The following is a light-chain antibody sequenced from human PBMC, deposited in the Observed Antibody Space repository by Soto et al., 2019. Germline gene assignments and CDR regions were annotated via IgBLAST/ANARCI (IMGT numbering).Light chain of an antibody. J-gene: IGLJ3*02. CDR3: ATWDASLTV. Sequence: QSVLTQPPSASGTPGQRVTISCSGSSSNIGSNTVNWYQQLPGTAPKLLIYNNDERASGVPDRFSASKSGSSASLAISGLQSEDDGDYYCATWDASLTVFGGGTKVTVL. CDR2: NND. CDR1: SSNIGSNT. V-gene: IGLV1-44*01.